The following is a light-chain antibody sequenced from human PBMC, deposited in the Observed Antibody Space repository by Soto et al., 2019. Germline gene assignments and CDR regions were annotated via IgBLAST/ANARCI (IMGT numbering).Light chain of an antibody. CDR3: TQQGQWPIT. Sequence: IVMRYSAAPLSVSPGERATLSCRASQSVNSNYLAWYQQKPGQAPRLLIYGISKRATDIPDRFSGSGSGTEFTLTIISLQPEDVVTDYCTQQGQWPITFCQGTRLEIK. J-gene: IGKJ5*01. CDR2: GIS. V-gene: IGKV3D-15*01. CDR1: QSVNSN.